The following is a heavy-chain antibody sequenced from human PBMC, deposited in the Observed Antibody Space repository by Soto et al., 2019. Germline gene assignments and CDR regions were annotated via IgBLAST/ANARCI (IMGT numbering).Heavy chain of an antibody. CDR3: SRARAAAGTSYYYYYMDV. D-gene: IGHD6-13*01. V-gene: IGHV3-7*01. J-gene: IGHJ6*03. Sequence: GGSLRLSCAASGFTFSSYWMSWVRQAPGKGLEWVANIKQDGSEKYYVDSVKGRFTISRDNAKNSLYLQMNRLRAEDTAVYYCSRARAAAGTSYYYYYMDVWGKGTTVTVSS. CDR2: IKQDGSEK. CDR1: GFTFSSYW.